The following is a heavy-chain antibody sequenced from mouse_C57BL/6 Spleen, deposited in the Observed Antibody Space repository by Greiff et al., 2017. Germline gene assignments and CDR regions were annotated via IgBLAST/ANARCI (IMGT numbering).Heavy chain of an antibody. CDR2: FYPGSGSI. D-gene: IGHD1-1*01. V-gene: IGHV1-62-2*01. CDR1: GYTFTEYT. J-gene: IGHJ4*01. CDR3: ARHEDHDGSSNVEAMDY. Sequence: VQLQQSGAELVKPGASVKLSCKASGYTFTEYTIHWVKQRSGQGLEWIGWFYPGSGSIKYNEKFKDKATLTADKSSSTVYMELSRLTSEDSAVYFCARHEDHDGSSNVEAMDYCGQGTSVTVSS.